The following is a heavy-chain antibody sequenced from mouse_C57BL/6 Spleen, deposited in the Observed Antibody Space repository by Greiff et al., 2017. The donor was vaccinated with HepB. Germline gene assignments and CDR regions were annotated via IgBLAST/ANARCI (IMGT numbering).Heavy chain of an antibody. D-gene: IGHD2-4*01. CDR3: ARKDYDRGYFDY. J-gene: IGHJ2*01. V-gene: IGHV3-6*01. CDR2: ISYDGSN. Sequence: EVKLQESGPGLVKPSQSLSLTCSVTGYSITSGYYWNWIRQFPGNKLEWMGYISYDGSNNYNPSLKNRISITRDTSKNQFFLKLNSVTTEDTATYYCARKDYDRGYFDYWGQSTTLTVSS. CDR1: GYSITSGYY.